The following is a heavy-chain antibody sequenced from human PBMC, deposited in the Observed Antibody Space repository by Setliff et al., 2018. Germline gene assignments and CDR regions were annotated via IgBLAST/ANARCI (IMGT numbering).Heavy chain of an antibody. J-gene: IGHJ4*02. Sequence: EASVKVSCKASGYTFTSYYMHWVRQAPGQGLEWMGIINPSGGSTSYAQKFQGRVTMTRDTSTSTVYMELSSLRSEDTAVYYCARDLNYGGNSPEGFDYWGQGTLVTVSS. CDR3: ARDLNYGGNSPEGFDY. V-gene: IGHV1-46*01. CDR1: GYTFTSYY. D-gene: IGHD4-17*01. CDR2: INPSGGST.